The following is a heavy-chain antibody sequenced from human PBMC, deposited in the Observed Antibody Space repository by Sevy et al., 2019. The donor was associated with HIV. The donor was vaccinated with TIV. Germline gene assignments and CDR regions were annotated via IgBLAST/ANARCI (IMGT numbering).Heavy chain of an antibody. V-gene: IGHV3-7*03. CDR2: INKDGSQK. CDR1: GVTFSNYW. J-gene: IGHJ6*04. Sequence: GGSLRLSCAASGVTFSNYWMTWVRQSPGKGLEWVANINKDGSQKYYVDSVKGRFTISRDNADNSLYLQMNSLRAEDTAVYYCARGRHMDVWGKGITVTVSS. CDR3: ARGRHMDV.